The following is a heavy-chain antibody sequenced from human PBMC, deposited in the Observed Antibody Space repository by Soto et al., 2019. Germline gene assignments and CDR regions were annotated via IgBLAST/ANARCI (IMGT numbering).Heavy chain of an antibody. CDR1: GGSFSEYY. Sequence: QVQLQQWGAGLLKPSETLSLTCAVYGGSFSEYYWSWIRQSPGKGLEWIGEINHSGSTNSNPSLESRVSISVDTSKNQFSLDLSSVTAADTGVYYCARWREWHIPGGFDSWGQGTLVTVSS. D-gene: IGHD3-3*01. J-gene: IGHJ5*01. V-gene: IGHV4-34*01. CDR2: INHSGST. CDR3: ARWREWHIPGGFDS.